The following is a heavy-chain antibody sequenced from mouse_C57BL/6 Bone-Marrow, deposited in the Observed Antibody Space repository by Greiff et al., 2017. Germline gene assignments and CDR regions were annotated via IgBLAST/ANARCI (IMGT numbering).Heavy chain of an antibody. Sequence: EVQGVESGAELVRPGASVKLSCTASGFNIKDDYMHWVKQRPEQGLEWIGWIDPENGDTEYASKFQGKATITADTSSNTAYLQLSSLTSEDTAVYYCTTYDGYPYYYAMDYWGQGTSVTVSS. CDR1: GFNIKDDY. CDR3: TTYDGYPYYYAMDY. D-gene: IGHD2-3*01. V-gene: IGHV14-4*01. CDR2: IDPENGDT. J-gene: IGHJ4*01.